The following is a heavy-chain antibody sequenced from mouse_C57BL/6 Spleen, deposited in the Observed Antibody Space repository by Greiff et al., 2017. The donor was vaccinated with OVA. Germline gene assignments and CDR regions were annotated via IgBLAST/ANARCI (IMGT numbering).Heavy chain of an antibody. Sequence: QVQLQQPGAELVMPGASVKLSCKASGYTFTSYWMHWVKQRPGQGLEWIGEIDPSDSYTNYNQKFKGKSTLTVDKSSSTAYMQLSSLTSEDSAVYYCAIYDYLDYWGQGTTLTVSS. D-gene: IGHD2-3*01. J-gene: IGHJ2*01. V-gene: IGHV1-69*01. CDR2: IDPSDSYT. CDR1: GYTFTSYW. CDR3: AIYDYLDY.